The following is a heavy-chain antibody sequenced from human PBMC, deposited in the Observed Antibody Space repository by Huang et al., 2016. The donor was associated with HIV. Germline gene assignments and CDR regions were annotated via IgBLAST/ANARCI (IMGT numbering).Heavy chain of an antibody. J-gene: IGHJ4*02. V-gene: IGHV3-7*01. CDR3: ARMRGSYNFDY. Sequence: EVQLVESGGGLVQPGGSLRLSCAASGFTCNSFWMSWVRQAPGKGVEWVANIKQDGSEKGYVDSVKGRCTISRDNAKNSLYLQMNSLRAEDTAVYYCARMRGSYNFDYWGQGTLVTVSS. CDR2: IKQDGSEK. CDR1: GFTCNSFW. D-gene: IGHD1-26*01.